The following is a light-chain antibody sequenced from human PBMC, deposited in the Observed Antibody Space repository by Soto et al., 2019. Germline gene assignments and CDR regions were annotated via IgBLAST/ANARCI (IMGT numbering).Light chain of an antibody. CDR2: EGS. Sequence: QSVLTQPASVSGSPGQSITISCTGTSSDVGSYNLVSWYQQHPGKAPKLMIYEGSKRPSGVSNRFSGSKSGNTASLTISGLQAEDEADYYCCSYAGSRRNLLGNGTKLT. V-gene: IGLV2-23*01. CDR3: CSYAGSRRNL. J-gene: IGLJ1*01. CDR1: SSDVGSYNL.